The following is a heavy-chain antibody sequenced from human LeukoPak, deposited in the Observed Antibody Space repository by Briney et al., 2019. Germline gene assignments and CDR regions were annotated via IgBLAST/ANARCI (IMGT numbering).Heavy chain of an antibody. CDR2: TNPNSGDT. V-gene: IGHV1-2*04. J-gene: IGHJ3*02. Sequence: ASVKVSCKASGYTFTGYYMHWVRQAPGQGLEWMGWTNPNSGDTNFAQKFQGWVTMTRDTSISTAYMELRRLKSDDTAVYYCARDLRFGESDSFDIWGQGTMVTVSS. CDR1: GYTFTGYY. D-gene: IGHD3-10*01. CDR3: ARDLRFGESDSFDI.